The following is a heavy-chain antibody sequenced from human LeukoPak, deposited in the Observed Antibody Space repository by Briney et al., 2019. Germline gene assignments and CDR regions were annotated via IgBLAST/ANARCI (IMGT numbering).Heavy chain of an antibody. CDR3: AGHIVVVPAAISEPLDY. Sequence: ASVKVSCKASGYTFTGYYMHWVRQAPGQGLEWMGWINPNSGGTNYAQKFQGRVTMTRDTSISTAYKELSRLRSDDTAVYYCAGHIVVVPAAISEPLDYWGQGTLVTVSS. CDR2: INPNSGGT. D-gene: IGHD2-2*01. V-gene: IGHV1-2*02. J-gene: IGHJ4*02. CDR1: GYTFTGYY.